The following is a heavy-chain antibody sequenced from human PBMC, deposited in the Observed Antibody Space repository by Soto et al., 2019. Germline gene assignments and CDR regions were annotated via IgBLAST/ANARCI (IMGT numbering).Heavy chain of an antibody. CDR3: AGRSPADSLIFDS. J-gene: IGHJ4*02. V-gene: IGHV6-1*01. CDR1: GDSVSSNSAA. Sequence: SQTLSLTCAISGDSVSSNSAAWNWIRQSPSRGLEWLGRTYYRSKWFDDYAPSMKSRITINADTSKNQFSLHLDSVTPEDTAVNYCAGRSPADSLIFDSWGQGSLVTVSS. CDR2: TYYRSKWFD. D-gene: IGHD2-2*01.